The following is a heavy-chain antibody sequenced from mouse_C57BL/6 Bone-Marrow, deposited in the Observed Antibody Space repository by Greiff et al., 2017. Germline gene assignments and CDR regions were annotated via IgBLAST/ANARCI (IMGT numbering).Heavy chain of an antibody. Sequence: VQLQQPGAELVMPGASVKLSCKASGYTFTSYWMHWVKQRPGQGLEWIGEIDPSDSYTNYNQKFKGKSTLTVDKSSSTAYMQLSSLTSEDSAVYYCARDYGSSYGYWGQGTTLTVSS. V-gene: IGHV1-69*01. CDR3: ARDYGSSYGY. CDR2: IDPSDSYT. D-gene: IGHD1-1*01. CDR1: GYTFTSYW. J-gene: IGHJ2*01.